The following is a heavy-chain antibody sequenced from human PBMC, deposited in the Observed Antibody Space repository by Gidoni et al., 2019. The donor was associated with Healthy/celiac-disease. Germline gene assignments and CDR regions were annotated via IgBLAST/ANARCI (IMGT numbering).Heavy chain of an antibody. J-gene: IGHJ2*01. Sequence: QVQLQESGPGLVKPSETLSLTCAVSGYSISSGYYWGWIRQPPGKGLEWIGSIYHSGSTSYNPSLKSRVTISVDTSKNQFSLKLSSVTAADTAVYYCAREKGGDGEGSGWYFDLWGRGTLVTVSS. CDR2: IYHSGST. D-gene: IGHD4-17*01. CDR1: GYSISSGYY. V-gene: IGHV4-38-2*02. CDR3: AREKGGDGEGSGWYFDL.